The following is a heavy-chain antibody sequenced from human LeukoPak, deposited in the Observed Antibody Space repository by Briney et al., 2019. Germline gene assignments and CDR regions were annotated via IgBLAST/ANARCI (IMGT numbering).Heavy chain of an antibody. D-gene: IGHD5-18*01. CDR3: ARHGGLRDTAMVTFLDY. V-gene: IGHV4-39*01. J-gene: IGHJ4*02. CDR2: IYYSGST. CDR1: GGSINSSSYY. Sequence: NPSETLSLTCTVSGGSINSSSYYWGWIRQPPGKGLEWIGSIYYSGSTYYNPSLKSRVTISVDTSKNQFSLKLSSVTAADTAVYYCARHGGLRDTAMVTFLDYWGQGTLVTVSS.